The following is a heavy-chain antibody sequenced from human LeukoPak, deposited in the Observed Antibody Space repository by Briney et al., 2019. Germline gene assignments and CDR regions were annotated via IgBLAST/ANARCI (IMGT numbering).Heavy chain of an antibody. Sequence: PGGSLRLSCAASGFTFSSYGMHWVRQAPGKGLEWVAFIRYDGSNKYYADSVKGRFTISRDNSKNTLYLQMNSLRAEDTAVYYCAAYYYDSSGYSDYWGQGTLVTVSS. CDR1: GFTFSSYG. J-gene: IGHJ4*02. CDR3: AAYYYDSSGYSDY. D-gene: IGHD3-22*01. CDR2: IRYDGSNK. V-gene: IGHV3-30*02.